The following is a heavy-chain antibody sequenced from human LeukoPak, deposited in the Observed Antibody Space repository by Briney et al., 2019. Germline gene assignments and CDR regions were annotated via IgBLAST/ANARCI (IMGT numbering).Heavy chain of an antibody. V-gene: IGHV1-2*04. Sequence: ASVKVSCKASGYTFTGYYMHWVRQAPGQGLEWMGWINPNSGGTNYAQKFQGWVTMTRDTSISTAYIELSRLRSDDTAVYYCAREEGIYGSGSYCLDYWGQGTLVTVSS. J-gene: IGHJ4*02. CDR3: AREEGIYGSGSYCLDY. CDR2: INPNSGGT. D-gene: IGHD3-10*01. CDR1: GYTFTGYY.